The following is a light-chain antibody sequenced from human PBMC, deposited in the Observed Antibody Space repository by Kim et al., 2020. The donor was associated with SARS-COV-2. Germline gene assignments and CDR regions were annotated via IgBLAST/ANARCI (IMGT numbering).Light chain of an antibody. Sequence: DIQMTQSPSTLSASVGDRVTITCRASQSISNWLAWYQQKPGKAPKLLIYKVSNLQSGVPSRFSGSASGTEFSLTISSLQPDDFATYYCQQYNDYPLTFGGGTKLEI. J-gene: IGKJ4*01. CDR3: QQYNDYPLT. CDR2: KVS. V-gene: IGKV1-5*03. CDR1: QSISNW.